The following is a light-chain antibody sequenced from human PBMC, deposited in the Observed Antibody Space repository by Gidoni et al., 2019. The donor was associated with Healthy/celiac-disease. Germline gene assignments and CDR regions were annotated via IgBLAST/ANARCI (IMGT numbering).Light chain of an antibody. V-gene: IGLV3-1*01. J-gene: IGLJ2*01. CDR3: QAWDSSTAHVV. CDR2: QDS. CDR1: KLGDKY. Sequence: SYELTQPPSVSVSPGQTASITCSGDKLGDKYACCYQQKPGQSPVLVIYQDSKRPSGIPELFSGSNSGNTATLTISGTQAMDEADYYCQAWDSSTAHVVFGGGTKLTVL.